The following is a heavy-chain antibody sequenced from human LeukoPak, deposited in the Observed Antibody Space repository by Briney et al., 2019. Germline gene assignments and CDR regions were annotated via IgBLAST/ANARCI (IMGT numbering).Heavy chain of an antibody. V-gene: IGHV4-4*07. J-gene: IGHJ4*02. CDR2: IYTSGST. Sequence: PSETLSLTXTVSGGSISSYYWSWIRQTAGKGLEWIGRIYTSGSTNYNPSLKSRVTMSVDTSKNQFSLKLSSVTAADTAVYYCARDVPATIFGVVILDYFDYWGQGTLVTVSS. D-gene: IGHD3-3*01. CDR1: GGSISSYY. CDR3: ARDVPATIFGVVILDYFDY.